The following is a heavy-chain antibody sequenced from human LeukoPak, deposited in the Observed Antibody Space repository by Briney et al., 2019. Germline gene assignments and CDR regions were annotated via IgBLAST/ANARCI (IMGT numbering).Heavy chain of an antibody. Sequence: ASETLSLTCTVSGYSIGGSNYYWGWVRQPPGKGLEWIGSIFYTGNIYYKSSLKSRVTVSVDTSRNQFFLNLNSVTAADTAVYYCARHSRVLTTAIPFDYWGQGTLVTASS. J-gene: IGHJ4*02. D-gene: IGHD2-21*02. CDR2: IFYTGNI. CDR1: GYSIGGSNYY. CDR3: ARHSRVLTTAIPFDY. V-gene: IGHV4-39*01.